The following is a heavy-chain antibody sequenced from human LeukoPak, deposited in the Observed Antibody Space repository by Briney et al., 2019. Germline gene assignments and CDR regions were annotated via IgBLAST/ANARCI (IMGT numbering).Heavy chain of an antibody. CDR3: TRVDNIAARQGY. Sequence: GGSLRLSCAASVFTFSSYSMNWVRQAPGKGLEWVGFIRSKAYGGTTEYAASVKGRFTISRDDSKSIAYLQMNSLKTEDTAVYYCTRVDNIAARQGYWGQGTLATVSS. CDR1: VFTFSSYS. CDR2: IRSKAYGGTT. V-gene: IGHV3-49*04. D-gene: IGHD6-6*01. J-gene: IGHJ4*02.